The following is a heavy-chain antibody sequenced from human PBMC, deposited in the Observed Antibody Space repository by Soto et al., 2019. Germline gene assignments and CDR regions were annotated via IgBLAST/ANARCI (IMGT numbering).Heavy chain of an antibody. D-gene: IGHD2-2*01. CDR1: GFTFSRYW. CDR2: ISSDGSST. Sequence: GGSLRLSCAASGFTFSRYWMHWVRQAPGKGLVWVSRISSDGSSTTYADSVKGRFTISRDNAQNTLYLQMNSLRAEDTALYYCARDASAAGLYYYYMDVWGKGTTVTVSS. V-gene: IGHV3-74*01. J-gene: IGHJ6*03. CDR3: ARDASAAGLYYYYMDV.